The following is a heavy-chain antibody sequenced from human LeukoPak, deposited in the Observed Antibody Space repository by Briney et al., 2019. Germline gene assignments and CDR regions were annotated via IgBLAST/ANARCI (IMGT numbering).Heavy chain of an antibody. J-gene: IGHJ3*02. CDR3: ANPSTPDYYDSSGYYRGDAFDI. CDR1: GFTFSSYA. Sequence: GGSLRLSRAASGFTFSSYAMSWVRQAPGKGLEWVSAISGSGGSTYYADSVKGRFTISRDNSKNTLYLQMNSLRAEDTAVYYCANPSTPDYYDSSGYYRGDAFDIWGQGTMVTVSS. D-gene: IGHD3-22*01. CDR2: ISGSGGST. V-gene: IGHV3-23*01.